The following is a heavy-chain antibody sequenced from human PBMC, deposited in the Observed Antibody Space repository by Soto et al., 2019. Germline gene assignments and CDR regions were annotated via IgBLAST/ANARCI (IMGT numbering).Heavy chain of an antibody. CDR2: ISAYNGNT. J-gene: IGHJ4*02. V-gene: IGHV1-18*01. CDR3: ARIFRTGIAAAGTADY. CDR1: GYTFTSYG. D-gene: IGHD6-13*01. Sequence: GASVKVSCKASGYTFTSYGISWVRQAPGQGLEWMGWISAYNGNTNYAQKLQGRVTMTTDTSTSTAYMELRSLRSDDTAVYYCARIFRTGIAAAGTADYWGQGTLVTVSS.